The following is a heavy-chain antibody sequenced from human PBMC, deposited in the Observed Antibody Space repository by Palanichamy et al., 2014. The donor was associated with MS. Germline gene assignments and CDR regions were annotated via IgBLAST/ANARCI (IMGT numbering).Heavy chain of an antibody. CDR1: GFSFSSYS. V-gene: IGHV3-48*02. J-gene: IGHJ4*02. CDR2: ISSRSSDI. D-gene: IGHD6-6*01. CDR3: ARDPYSSSSGDLDY. Sequence: EVQLVESGGGLVQPGGSLRLSCAASGFSFSSYSMNWVRQAPGKGLEWVSYISSRSSDIYYADSVKGRFTISRDNAKNSLYLQMNSLRDEDTAVYYCARDPYSSSSGDLDYWGQGTLVTVSP.